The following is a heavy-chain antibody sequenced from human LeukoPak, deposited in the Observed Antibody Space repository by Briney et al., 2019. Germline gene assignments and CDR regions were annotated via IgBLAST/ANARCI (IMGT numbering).Heavy chain of an antibody. CDR2: IIPIFGTA. Sequence: SVKVSCKASGGTFSNYAISWVRQAPGQGLEWMGGIIPIFGTANYAQKFQGRVTITTDESTSIAYMELSSLRSEDTAVYYCARESSPAYYYMDVWGKGTTATVSS. J-gene: IGHJ6*03. CDR3: ARESSPAYYYMDV. CDR1: GGTFSNYA. V-gene: IGHV1-69*05. D-gene: IGHD5/OR15-5a*01.